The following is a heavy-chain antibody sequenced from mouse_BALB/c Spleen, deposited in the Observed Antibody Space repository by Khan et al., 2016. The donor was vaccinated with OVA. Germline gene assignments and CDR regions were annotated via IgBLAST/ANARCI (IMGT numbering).Heavy chain of an antibody. CDR3: ASSRYWSWFAS. J-gene: IGHJ3*01. D-gene: IGHD2-12*01. V-gene: IGHV5-17*02. Sequence: EVELVESGGGLVQPGGSRKLSCTASGFTFSSFGMHWVRQAPEKGLEWVAYIGSDSSTIYYADTVKGRFTISRDNPKNTLLLQLLSLRSEDTAMXYWASSRYWSWFASWGQGTLVTVSA. CDR1: GFTFSSFG. CDR2: IGSDSSTI.